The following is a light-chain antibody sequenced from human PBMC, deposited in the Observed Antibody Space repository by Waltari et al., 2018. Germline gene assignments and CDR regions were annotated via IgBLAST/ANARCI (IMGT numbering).Light chain of an antibody. CDR3: QTWDSGIWV. Sequence: QPVLTQSPSASASLGASVKITCTLSRGHTINAIATHQQKQGEALRLLMRLHSDGSHDTGDGIPDRFSGSSSGAERYLIISNLQSEDEADYYCQTWDSGIWVFGGGTRLTVL. V-gene: IGLV4-69*01. CDR2: LHSDGSH. J-gene: IGLJ3*02. CDR1: RGHTINA.